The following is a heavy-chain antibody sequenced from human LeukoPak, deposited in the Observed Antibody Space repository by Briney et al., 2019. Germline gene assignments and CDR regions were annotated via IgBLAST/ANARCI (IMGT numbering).Heavy chain of an antibody. J-gene: IGHJ4*02. CDR3: ARGLPGGFSGVIDY. V-gene: IGHV3-21*01. D-gene: IGHD5/OR15-5a*01. CDR2: ISSSSSYI. CDR1: GYTFSSYS. Sequence: GGSLRLSCAASGYTFSSYSMNWVRQAPGKGLEWVSSISSSSSYIYYADSVKGRFTISRDNAKNSLYLQMNSLRAEDTAVYYCARGLPGGFSGVIDYWGQGTLVTVSS.